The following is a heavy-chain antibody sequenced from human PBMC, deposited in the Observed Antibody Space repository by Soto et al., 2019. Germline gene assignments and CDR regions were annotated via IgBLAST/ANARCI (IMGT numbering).Heavy chain of an antibody. J-gene: IGHJ5*02. CDR3: ARQDRYCTNGVCYTEWFDP. V-gene: IGHV5-10-1*01. CDR1: GYSFTSYW. Sequence: GESLKISCKGSGYSFTSYWINWVRQMPGKGLEWMGRIDPTDSYTNYSPSFQGHVTIPADKSISTAYLQWSSLKASDTAMYYCARQDRYCTNGVCYTEWFDPWGQGTLVTVSS. CDR2: IDPTDSYT. D-gene: IGHD2-8*01.